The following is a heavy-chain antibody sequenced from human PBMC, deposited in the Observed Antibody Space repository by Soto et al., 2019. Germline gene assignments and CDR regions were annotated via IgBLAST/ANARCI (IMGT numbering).Heavy chain of an antibody. V-gene: IGHV3-48*02. CDR1: RFTFSDYA. CDR2: IGGGGGTT. D-gene: IGHD1-26*01. J-gene: IGHJ4*02. Sequence: GGSLRLSCAASRFTFSDYAMSWVRQAPGKGLEWVSYIGGGGGTTYYADSVKGRFTISRDNAKKSLYLQLSSLRDVDTAVYYCARDPMSGSQKLYFDYWGQGTLVTVSS. CDR3: ARDPMSGSQKLYFDY.